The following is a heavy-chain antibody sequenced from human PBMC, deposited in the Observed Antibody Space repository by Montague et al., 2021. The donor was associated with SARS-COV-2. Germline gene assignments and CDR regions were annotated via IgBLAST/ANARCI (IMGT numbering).Heavy chain of an antibody. Sequence: SETLSLTCAVHGTSFSGYYWNWIRQPPGKGLEWIGEINHGGSTKYSPSLKSRLTISADTSKNQFSLKLTSVAAADTAVYYCARLRDGVVPSPILGVGPYYSYPYMDAWGRGTTVTVSS. V-gene: IGHV4-34*01. CDR1: GTSFSGYY. CDR3: ARLRDGVVPSPILGVGPYYSYPYMDA. CDR2: INHGGST. D-gene: IGHD3-10*01. J-gene: IGHJ6*03.